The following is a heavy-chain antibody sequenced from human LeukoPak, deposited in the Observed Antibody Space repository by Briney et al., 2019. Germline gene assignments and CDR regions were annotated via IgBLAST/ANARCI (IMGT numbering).Heavy chain of an antibody. D-gene: IGHD2-2*01. Sequence: QSGGSLRLSCAASGFTFSSYAMSWVRQAPGKGLEWVSAISGSGGSTYYADSVKGRFTISRDNSKNTLYLQMNSLRAEDTAVYYCAKALRYCSSTSCPLYFDYWGQGTLVTVSS. CDR1: GFTFSSYA. CDR3: AKALRYCSSTSCPLYFDY. J-gene: IGHJ4*02. CDR2: ISGSGGST. V-gene: IGHV3-23*01.